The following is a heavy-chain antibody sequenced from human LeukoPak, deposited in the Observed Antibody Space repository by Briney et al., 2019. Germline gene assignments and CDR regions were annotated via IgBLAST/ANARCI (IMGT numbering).Heavy chain of an antibody. D-gene: IGHD4-17*01. J-gene: IGHJ4*02. CDR1: GGSISSGDYY. CDR3: ARQIYGDLYYFDY. CDR2: IYYSGSS. V-gene: IGHV4-30-4*01. Sequence: PSETLSLTCTVSGGSISSGDYYWSWIRQPPGKGLEWIGYIYYSGSSYYIPSLKSRVTVSVDTSKNQFSLRLSSVTAADTAVYYCARQIYGDLYYFDYWGQGTLVTVSS.